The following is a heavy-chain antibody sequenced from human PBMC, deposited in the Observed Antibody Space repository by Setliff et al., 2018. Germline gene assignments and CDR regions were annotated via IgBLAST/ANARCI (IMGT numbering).Heavy chain of an antibody. CDR1: GDSISSGDYF. J-gene: IGHJ3*01. D-gene: IGHD1-26*01. CDR2: IYHSGSA. CDR3: AREVGTSTSSDAFDV. V-gene: IGHV4-30-4*08. Sequence: PSETLSLTCTVSGDSISSGDYFWGWIRQPPGKGLEWIAYIYHSGSAYYNPSLKSRVTMSVDTSKNQFSLHLTSATAADTAVYYCAREVGTSTSSDAFDVWGQGMMVTVSS.